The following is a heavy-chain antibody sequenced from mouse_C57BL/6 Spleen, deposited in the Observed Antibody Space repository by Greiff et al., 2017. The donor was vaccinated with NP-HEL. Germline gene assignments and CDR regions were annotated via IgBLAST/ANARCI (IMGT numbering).Heavy chain of an antibody. CDR2: ISSGGSYT. CDR1: GFTFSSYG. Sequence: EVMLVESGGDLVKPGGSLKLSCAASGFTFSSYGMSWVRQTPDKRLEWVATISSGGSYTYYPDSVKGRFTISRDNAKNTLYLQMSSLKSEDTAMYYCARHRGYYGNYPSLGAMDYWGQGTSVTVSS. V-gene: IGHV5-6*02. CDR3: ARHRGYYGNYPSLGAMDY. D-gene: IGHD2-1*01. J-gene: IGHJ4*01.